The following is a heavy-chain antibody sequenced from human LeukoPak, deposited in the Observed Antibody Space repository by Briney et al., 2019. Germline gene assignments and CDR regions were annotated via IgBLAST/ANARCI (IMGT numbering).Heavy chain of an antibody. CDR2: IYYSGST. D-gene: IGHD1-26*01. CDR1: GGSISSYY. J-gene: IGHJ4*02. CDR3: ARVWIASGSYYDDRGAFDY. Sequence: SETLSLTCTVSGGSISSYYWSWIRQPPGKGLEWIGSIYYSGSTYYNLSLKSRVTISLDTSKNQFSLNLWSVTAADTAVYYCARVWIASGSYYDDRGAFDYWGQGTLVTVSS. V-gene: IGHV4-59*12.